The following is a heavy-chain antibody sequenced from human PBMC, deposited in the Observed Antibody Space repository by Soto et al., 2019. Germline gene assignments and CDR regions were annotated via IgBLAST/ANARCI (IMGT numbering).Heavy chain of an antibody. V-gene: IGHV5-51*01. D-gene: IGHD1-26*01. Sequence: GESLKISCKASGYTFTSQWIGWVRQMPGKGLEWVGIIFPGDSDTRISPSFQGQVTMSADKSISTAYLQWTSLKASDTAMYYCGSLPVGAYFEYFQHWGQGTVVTAPQ. CDR2: IFPGDSDT. CDR1: GYTFTSQW. CDR3: GSLPVGAYFEYFQH. J-gene: IGHJ1*01.